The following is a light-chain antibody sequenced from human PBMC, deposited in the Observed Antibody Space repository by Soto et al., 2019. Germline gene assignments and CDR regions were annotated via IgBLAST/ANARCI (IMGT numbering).Light chain of an antibody. Sequence: QSVLTQPPSASGSPGQSVAISCTGTNSDVGGYNYVSWYQQHPGKAPKLMIYDVNKWPSGVPDRFSGSKSGNTASLTVSGLQAEDEADYYCSSYAGSTTFDVFGTGTKLTVL. V-gene: IGLV2-8*01. J-gene: IGLJ1*01. CDR1: NSDVGGYNY. CDR2: DVN. CDR3: SSYAGSTTFDV.